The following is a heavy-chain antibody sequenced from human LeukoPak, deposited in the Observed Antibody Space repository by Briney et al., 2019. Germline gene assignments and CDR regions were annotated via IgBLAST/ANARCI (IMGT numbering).Heavy chain of an antibody. J-gene: IGHJ5*02. D-gene: IGHD3-10*01. CDR3: ARGPRFGELLWHWFDP. Sequence: SETLSLTCTVSGDSINSNNYYWSWIRQPAGKGLEWIGRIYSSGRTNYNPSLKSRVTISLDTSRNQFSLRLYSVTAADTAIYYCARGPRFGELLWHWFDPWGQGTLVTVSS. CDR1: GDSINSNNYY. CDR2: IYSSGRT. V-gene: IGHV4-61*02.